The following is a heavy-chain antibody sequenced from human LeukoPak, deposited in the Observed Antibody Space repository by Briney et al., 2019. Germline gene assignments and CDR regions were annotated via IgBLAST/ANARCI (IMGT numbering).Heavy chain of an antibody. CDR2: ISGSGVDT. Sequence: QPGGSLRLSCAASGFTFRNYAMSWVRQAPGKGLEWVSTISGSGVDTDYADSVKDRFPISRGNSRNTLYLQMNSLRAEDTAVYYYAKHQDWTVTVPDYWGQGTLVTVSS. CDR1: GFTFRNYA. J-gene: IGHJ4*02. CDR3: AKHQDWTVTVPDY. D-gene: IGHD4-17*01. V-gene: IGHV3-23*01.